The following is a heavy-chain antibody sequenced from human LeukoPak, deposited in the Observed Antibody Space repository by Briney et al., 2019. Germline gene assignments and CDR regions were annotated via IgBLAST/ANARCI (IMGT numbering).Heavy chain of an antibody. CDR2: ISAYNGNT. V-gene: IGHV1-18*01. J-gene: IGHJ4*02. CDR3: ARDTDTGNYYGSGSYYSPPGY. CDR1: GYTFTSYG. D-gene: IGHD3-10*01. Sequence: GASVKVSRKASGYTFTSYGISWVRQAPGQGLEWMGWISAYNGNTNYAQKLQGRVTMTTDTSTSTACMELRSLRSDDTAMYHCARDTDTGNYYGSGSYYSPPGYWGQGTLVTVSS.